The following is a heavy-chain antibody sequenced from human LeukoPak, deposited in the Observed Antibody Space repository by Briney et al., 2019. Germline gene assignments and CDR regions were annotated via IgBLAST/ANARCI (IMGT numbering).Heavy chain of an antibody. J-gene: IGHJ6*02. D-gene: IGHD6-19*01. CDR2: ISWNSGSI. CDR1: GFTFDDYA. Sequence: GGSLRLSCAASGFTFDDYAMHWVRQAPGKGLEWVSGISWNSGSIGYADSVKGRFTISRDNAKNSLYLQMNSLRAEDTAVYYCARHSGWYGYNYYYGMDVWGQGTTVTVSS. CDR3: ARHSGWYGYNYYYGMDV. V-gene: IGHV3-9*01.